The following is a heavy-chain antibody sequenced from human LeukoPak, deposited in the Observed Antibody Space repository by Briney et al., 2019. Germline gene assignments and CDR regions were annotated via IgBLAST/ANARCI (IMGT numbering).Heavy chain of an antibody. Sequence: ASVKVSCKASGYTFTSYYMHWVRQAPGQGLEWMGIINPSGGSTSYAQKFQGRVTITRDTSTSTVYMELSSLRSEDTAVYYCARVALWAPGGYDTRNAFDIWGQGTMVTVSS. J-gene: IGHJ3*02. CDR2: INPSGGST. CDR1: GYTFTSYY. CDR3: ARVALWAPGGYDTRNAFDI. D-gene: IGHD5-12*01. V-gene: IGHV1-46*01.